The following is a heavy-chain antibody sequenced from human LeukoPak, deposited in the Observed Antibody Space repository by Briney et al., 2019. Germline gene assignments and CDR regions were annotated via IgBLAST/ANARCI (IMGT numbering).Heavy chain of an antibody. V-gene: IGHV4-39*07. CDR1: GGSFYSNYFY. D-gene: IGHD5-24*01. J-gene: IGHJ4*02. CDR2: IFYSGTT. Sequence: SETLSLTCNVSGGSFYSNYFYWGWIRQPPGKGLEWIGTIFYSGTTYYNPSLKSRLTMSVDTSKNQFSLKLSSVTAADTAVYYCASSFVEMVTPFDYWGQGTLVTVSS. CDR3: ASSFVEMVTPFDY.